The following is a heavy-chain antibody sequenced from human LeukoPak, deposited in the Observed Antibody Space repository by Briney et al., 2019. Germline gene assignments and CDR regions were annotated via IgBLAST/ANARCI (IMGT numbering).Heavy chain of an antibody. J-gene: IGHJ5*02. Sequence: SETLSLTCAVSGGSVSRSNWWDWVRQPPGKGLEWIGEIHHSGSTNYNPSLKSRVTMSVDKSKNQFSLKLSSVTAADTAVYYCARTEAFCSDTSCSNWFDPWGQGALVTVSS. CDR1: GGSVSRSNW. V-gene: IGHV4-4*02. CDR3: ARTEAFCSDTSCSNWFDP. CDR2: IHHSGST. D-gene: IGHD2-2*01.